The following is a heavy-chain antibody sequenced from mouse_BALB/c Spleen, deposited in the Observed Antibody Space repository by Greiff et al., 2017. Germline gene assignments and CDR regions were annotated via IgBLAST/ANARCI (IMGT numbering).Heavy chain of an antibody. V-gene: IGHV1-69*02. Sequence: QVQLQQPGAELVRPGASVKLSCEASGYTFTSYWINWVKQRPGQGLEWIGNIYPSDSYTNYNQKFKDKATLTVDKSSSTAYMQLSSPTSEDSAVYYCTREGDYWGQGTTLTVSS. CDR3: TREGDY. CDR1: GYTFTSYW. CDR2: IYPSDSYT. J-gene: IGHJ2*01.